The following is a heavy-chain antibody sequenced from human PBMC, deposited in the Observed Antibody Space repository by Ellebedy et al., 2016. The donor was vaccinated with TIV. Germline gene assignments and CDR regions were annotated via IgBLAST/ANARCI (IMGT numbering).Heavy chain of an antibody. CDR3: AREDSTNYSSGYDF. J-gene: IGHJ4*02. CDR2: ISPNNGGI. D-gene: IGHD3-10*01. CDR1: GYSFTGYY. Sequence: AASVKVSCKASGYSFTGYYMHWVRHAPGQGLEWMGWISPNNGGISYAQKFQGRVTMTRDTSISTAYMELSRLRSDDTAVYYCAREDSTNYSSGYDFWGQGTLVTVSS. V-gene: IGHV1-2*02.